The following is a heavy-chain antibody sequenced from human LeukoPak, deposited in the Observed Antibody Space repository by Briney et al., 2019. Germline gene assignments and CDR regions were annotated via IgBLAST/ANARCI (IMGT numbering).Heavy chain of an antibody. V-gene: IGHV1-18*01. J-gene: IGHJ4*02. D-gene: IGHD4-17*01. CDR1: GYTFSSYG. CDR2: ISAYNGNT. Sequence: ASVTVSFTASGYTFSSYGISWVRKAPGQGLEWMGWISAYNGNTNYAQKLQGRVTMTTDTSTSTAYMELRSLRSDDTAVYYCARGLALYGDLNYWGQGTLVTVSS. CDR3: ARGLALYGDLNY.